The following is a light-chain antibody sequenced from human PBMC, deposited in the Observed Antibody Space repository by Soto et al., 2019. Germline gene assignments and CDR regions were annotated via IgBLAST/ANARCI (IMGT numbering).Light chain of an antibody. V-gene: IGKV3-20*01. CDR2: GSS. Sequence: EVVLTQSPGTLSLSPGERATLSCRASQSVTNKYLAWYQQKPGQAPSLLIFGSSDRATGIPDRFSGSGSGTDFTLTIGRLEPEDVAVYYCQQYGSSPPYTFGQGTKLEI. CDR3: QQYGSSPPYT. CDR1: QSVTNKY. J-gene: IGKJ2*01.